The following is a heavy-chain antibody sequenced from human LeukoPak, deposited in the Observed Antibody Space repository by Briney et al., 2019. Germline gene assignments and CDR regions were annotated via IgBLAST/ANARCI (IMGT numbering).Heavy chain of an antibody. V-gene: IGHV3-23*01. CDR2: ISGSGGST. D-gene: IGHD3-22*01. CDR1: GFTFSSYA. CDR3: AKDPRIGYYYDSSGLNWFDP. J-gene: IGHJ5*02. Sequence: GGSLRLSCAASGFTFSSYAMSWVRQAPGKGLEWVSAISGSGGSTYYADSVKGRFTISRDNSKNTLYLQMNSLRAEDTAVYYCAKDPRIGYYYDSSGLNWFDPWGQGTLVTVSS.